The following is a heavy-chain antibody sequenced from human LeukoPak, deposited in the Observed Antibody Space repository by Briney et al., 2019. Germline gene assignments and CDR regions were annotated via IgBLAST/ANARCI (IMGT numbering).Heavy chain of an antibody. V-gene: IGHV1-46*01. CDR3: ARGRPFDL. J-gene: IGHJ3*01. D-gene: IGHD1-1*01. CDR2: INPSGDST. Sequence: GLEWMGIINPSGDSTTYAQKFQGRLTVTRDTSTSTVYMELSSLISDDTAVYYCARGRPFDLWGQGTMVTVSS.